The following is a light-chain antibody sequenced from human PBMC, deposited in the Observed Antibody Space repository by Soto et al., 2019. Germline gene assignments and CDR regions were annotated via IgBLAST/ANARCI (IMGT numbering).Light chain of an antibody. CDR2: RDS. J-gene: IGLJ2*01. CDR3: QVWDSSTV. V-gene: IGLV3-9*01. Sequence: SYELTQPLSVSVALGQTARITRGGNNIGSKNVHWYQQKPGQAPVLVIYRDSTRPSGIPERFSGSNSGNTATLTISRAQAGDEADYYCQVWDSSTVFGGGTKLTVL. CDR1: NIGSKN.